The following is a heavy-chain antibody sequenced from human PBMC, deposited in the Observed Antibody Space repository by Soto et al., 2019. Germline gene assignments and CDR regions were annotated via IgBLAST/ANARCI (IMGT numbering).Heavy chain of an antibody. Sequence: SETLSLTCTVSGGSISSYYWSWIRQPPGKGLEWIGYIYYSGSTNYNPSLKSRVTISVDTSKNQFSLKLSSVTAADTAVYYCARTIDYGDSYYFDYWGQGTLVTVSS. CDR3: ARTIDYGDSYYFDY. J-gene: IGHJ4*02. CDR2: IYYSGST. V-gene: IGHV4-59*01. CDR1: GGSISSYY. D-gene: IGHD4-17*01.